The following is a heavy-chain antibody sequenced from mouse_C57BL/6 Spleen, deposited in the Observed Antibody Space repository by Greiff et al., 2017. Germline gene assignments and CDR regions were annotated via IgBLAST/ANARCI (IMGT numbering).Heavy chain of an antibody. V-gene: IGHV1-55*01. CDR1: GYTFTSYW. D-gene: IGHD2-4*01. CDR3: ALYYDYDAWFAY. J-gene: IGHJ3*01. Sequence: QVQLQQPGAELVKPGASVKMSCKASGYTFTSYWITWVKQRPGQGLEWIGDIYPGSGSTNYNEKFKSKATLTVDTSSSTAYMQLSSLTSEDSAVYYCALYYDYDAWFAYWGQGTLVTVSA. CDR2: IYPGSGST.